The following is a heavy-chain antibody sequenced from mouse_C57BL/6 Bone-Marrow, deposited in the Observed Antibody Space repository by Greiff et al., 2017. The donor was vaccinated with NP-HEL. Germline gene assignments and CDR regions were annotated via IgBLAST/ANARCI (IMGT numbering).Heavy chain of an antibody. V-gene: IGHV5-4*01. J-gene: IGHJ3*01. CDR2: ISYGGSYT. D-gene: IGHD4-1*01. CDR3: AREPDWID. Sequence: EVQLVESGGGLVKPGGSLKLSCAASGFTFSSYAMSWVRQTPEKRLEWVATISYGGSYTYYPDNVKGRLTISKDNAKNNLYLQMRHLKSEDTAMYYGAREPDWIDWGQGTLVTVSA. CDR1: GFTFSSYA.